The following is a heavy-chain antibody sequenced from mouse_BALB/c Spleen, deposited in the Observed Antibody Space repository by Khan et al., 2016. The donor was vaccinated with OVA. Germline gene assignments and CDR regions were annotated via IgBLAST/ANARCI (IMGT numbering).Heavy chain of an antibody. J-gene: IGHJ3*01. V-gene: IGHV1S137*01. CDR1: GYTFADSG. CDR3: TRDGSSEFAY. Sequence: QVQLQQSGPEPVRPGASVKISCKGSGYTFADSGMHWVRQSHAKSLEWIGAISTYYGNIKYNQKFEGRATMTVDKSSSTAYMELARLTSEDSAVDFCTRDGSSEFAYWGQGTLVTVSA. CDR2: ISTYYGNI. D-gene: IGHD2-3*01.